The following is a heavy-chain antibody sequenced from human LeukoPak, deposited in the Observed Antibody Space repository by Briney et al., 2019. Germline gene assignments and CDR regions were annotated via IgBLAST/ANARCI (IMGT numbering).Heavy chain of an antibody. D-gene: IGHD3-10*01. J-gene: IGHJ4*02. CDR1: GFSFSSYG. V-gene: IGHV3-23*01. Sequence: GGSLRLSCAASGFSFSSYGMSWVRQAPGKGLEWVSAISGSGGSTYYADSVKGRFTISRDNSKNTLYLQMNSLRAEDTAVYYCAKTGYYGSGSLYFLFDYWGQGTLVTVSS. CDR2: ISGSGGST. CDR3: AKTGYYGSGSLYFLFDY.